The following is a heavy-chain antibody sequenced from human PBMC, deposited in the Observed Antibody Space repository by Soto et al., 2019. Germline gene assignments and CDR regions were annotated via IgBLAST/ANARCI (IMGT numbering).Heavy chain of an antibody. V-gene: IGHV1-46*01. Sequence: ASVKVSCKASGYTFTSYYMHWVRQSPVQGLEWMGIINPSGGSTSYAQKFQGRVTMTRDTSTSTVYMELSSLRSEDTAVYYCARDRLAARDYYYYGMDVWGQGTTVTVSS. J-gene: IGHJ6*02. CDR2: INPSGGST. D-gene: IGHD6-6*01. CDR3: ARDRLAARDYYYYGMDV. CDR1: GYTFTSYY.